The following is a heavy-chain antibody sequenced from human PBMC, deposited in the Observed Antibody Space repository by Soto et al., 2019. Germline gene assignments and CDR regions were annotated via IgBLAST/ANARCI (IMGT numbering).Heavy chain of an antibody. D-gene: IGHD2-21*01. CDR3: ATYHGDYAVDV. CDR1: GATLNELA. V-gene: IGHV1-24*01. Sequence: QVQLVQSGAEVKKSGASVKVSCQISGATLNELAIHWVRLTPGIGLEWLGGFAPENGGAIIYAQKFQDRVTMTEETSTVTAYMELTSLRSEDTAIYYCATYHGDYAVDVWGQGTLVTVSS. CDR2: FAPENGGAI. J-gene: IGHJ4*02.